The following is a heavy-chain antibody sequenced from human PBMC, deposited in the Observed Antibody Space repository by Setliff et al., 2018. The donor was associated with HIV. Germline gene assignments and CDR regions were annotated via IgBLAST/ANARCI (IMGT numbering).Heavy chain of an antibody. V-gene: IGHV4-39*01. CDR3: VRHVDSDTSGHPDWFDP. J-gene: IGHJ5*02. D-gene: IGHD3-22*01. Sequence: SETLSLTCTVSGGSVNSRNYSWGWIRQPPGKGLEWIGTLYYSGEIRYNPSLKSRVTISVDTSKNQFSLNLNSVTAADTAVYYCVRHVDSDTSGHPDWFDPWGQGTLVTVSS. CDR1: GGSVNSRNYS. CDR2: LYYSGEI.